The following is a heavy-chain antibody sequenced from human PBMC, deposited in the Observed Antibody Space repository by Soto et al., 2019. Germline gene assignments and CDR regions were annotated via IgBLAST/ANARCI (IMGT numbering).Heavy chain of an antibody. J-gene: IGHJ5*02. Sequence: SETLSLTCAVYGGSFSGYYGSWIRQPPGKGLEWIGEIHHSGRTSYSPSLKSRVTISVDTSKDQFSLKLSSVTAADAAGYYCARGLGTFDPWGQGTLVTVSS. CDR3: ARGLGTFDP. CDR2: IHHSGRT. D-gene: IGHD3-10*01. CDR1: GGSFSGYY. V-gene: IGHV4-34*01.